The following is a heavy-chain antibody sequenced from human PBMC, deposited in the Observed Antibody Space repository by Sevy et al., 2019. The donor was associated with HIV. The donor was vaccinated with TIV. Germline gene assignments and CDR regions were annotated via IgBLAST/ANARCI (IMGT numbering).Heavy chain of an antibody. CDR2: ISGSGGYT. CDR1: GFIFNSHA. CDR3: TNRGVVIITGFDY. Sequence: GGSLRLSCAAAGFIFNSHAMSWVRQAPGKGLKWVSTISGSGGYTYYADSVKGRFTISRDNSKNTVDLQMNSLRAEDTAVYYCTNRGVVIITGFDYWGQRTLVTVSS. D-gene: IGHD1-20*01. J-gene: IGHJ4*02. V-gene: IGHV3-23*01.